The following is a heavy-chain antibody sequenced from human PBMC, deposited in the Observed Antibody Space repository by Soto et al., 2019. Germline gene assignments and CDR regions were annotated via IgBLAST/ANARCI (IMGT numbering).Heavy chain of an antibody. Sequence: QVQLQQWGAGLLKPSETLSLTCAVYGGSFSGYYWSWIRQPPGKGLEWIGEINHSGSTNYNPSLTSRVTISVDTSKNQFSLKLSSVTAADTAVYYCARVSRGWLEYYYYGMDVWGQGTTVTVSS. J-gene: IGHJ6*02. D-gene: IGHD6-19*01. CDR2: INHSGST. CDR3: ARVSRGWLEYYYYGMDV. V-gene: IGHV4-34*01. CDR1: GGSFSGYY.